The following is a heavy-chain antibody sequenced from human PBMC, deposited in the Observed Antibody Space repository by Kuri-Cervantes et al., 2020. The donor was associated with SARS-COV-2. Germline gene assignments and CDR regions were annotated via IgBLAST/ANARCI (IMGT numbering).Heavy chain of an antibody. J-gene: IGHJ5*02. D-gene: IGHD2/OR15-2a*01. V-gene: IGHV4-61*02. CDR2: IHASGNT. CDR1: GTSLSSGSIY. CDR3: ARVRSTTAGWFDP. Sequence: SCVVSGTSLSSGSIYWSWIRQPAGKGLEWIGRIHASGNTNYNPSLESRVTMSIDTSRNQFSLNLGSVTAADTAMYYCARVRSTTAGWFDPWGQGTLVTVSS.